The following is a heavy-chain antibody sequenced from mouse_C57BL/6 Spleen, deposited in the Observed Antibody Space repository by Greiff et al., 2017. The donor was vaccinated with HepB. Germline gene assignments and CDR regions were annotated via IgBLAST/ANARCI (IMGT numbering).Heavy chain of an antibody. J-gene: IGHJ2*01. CDR3: ASWGTTVVATSNY. CDR1: GYTFTSYW. CDR2: IDPSDSYT. V-gene: IGHV1-69*01. D-gene: IGHD1-1*01. Sequence: VQLQQSGAELVMPGASVKLSCKASGYTFTSYWMHWVKQRPGQGLEWIGEIDPSDSYTNYNQKFKGKSTLTVDKSSSTAYMQLSSLTSEDSAVYYCASWGTTVVATSNYWGQGTTLTVSS.